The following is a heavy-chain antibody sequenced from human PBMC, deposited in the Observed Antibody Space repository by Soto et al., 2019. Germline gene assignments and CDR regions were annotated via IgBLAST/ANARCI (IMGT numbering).Heavy chain of an antibody. J-gene: IGHJ5*02. V-gene: IGHV1-69*06. D-gene: IGHD2-2*01. CDR3: ARGVPAAMSWFDP. CDR1: GGTFSSYA. CDR2: IIPIFGTA. Sequence: QVQLVQSGAEVKKPGSSVKVSCKASGGTFSSYAISWVRQAPGQGLEWMGGIIPIFGTANYAQKFQGRVTITADKSTSTDYMELSSRRYEDTAFYCWARGVPAAMSWFDPGAREPWSTSPQ.